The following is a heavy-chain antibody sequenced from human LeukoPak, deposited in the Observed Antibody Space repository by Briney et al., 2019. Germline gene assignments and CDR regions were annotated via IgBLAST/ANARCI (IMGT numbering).Heavy chain of an antibody. D-gene: IGHD4-17*01. J-gene: IGHJ3*02. CDR3: ARDAHANGDLDAFDI. CDR2: IYYSGST. CDR1: GGSISSHY. V-gene: IGHV4-59*11. Sequence: SETLSLNCTVTGGSISSHYWSWIRQPPGKGLEWIGYIYYSGSTNYNPSLKSRVTISVDTSKNQFSLKLSSVTAADTAVYYCARDAHANGDLDAFDIWGQGTMVTVSS.